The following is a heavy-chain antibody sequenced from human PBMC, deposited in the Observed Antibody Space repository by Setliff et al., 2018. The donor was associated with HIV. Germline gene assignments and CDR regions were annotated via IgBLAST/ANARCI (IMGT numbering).Heavy chain of an antibody. Sequence: TSETLSLTCTVSGGSISSYYWNWIRQPPGKGLEWIAYIYISGTTNYNPSLKSRVTISLDTSRNQFSLKLSSVTAADTAVYYCARGDDILTGYYDNWGQGTLVTVSS. CDR2: IYISGTT. D-gene: IGHD3-9*01. CDR3: ARGDDILTGYYDN. CDR1: GGSISSYY. J-gene: IGHJ4*02. V-gene: IGHV4-4*09.